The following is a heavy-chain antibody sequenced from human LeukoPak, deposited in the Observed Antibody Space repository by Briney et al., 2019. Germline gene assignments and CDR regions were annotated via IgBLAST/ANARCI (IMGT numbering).Heavy chain of an antibody. V-gene: IGHV4-4*02. J-gene: IGHJ5*02. Sequence: PSETLSLTCAVSGGSISSSNLLSWVRQPPGKGLEWIGQIYHSGSTNYNPSLKSRVTISVDKSKNQFSLKLRSVTAADTAVYYCARPLSLGYCSGGSCYGRGAWFDRWGQGTLVTVSS. CDR1: GGSISSSNL. CDR2: IYHSGST. CDR3: ARPLSLGYCSGGSCYGRGAWFDR. D-gene: IGHD2-15*01.